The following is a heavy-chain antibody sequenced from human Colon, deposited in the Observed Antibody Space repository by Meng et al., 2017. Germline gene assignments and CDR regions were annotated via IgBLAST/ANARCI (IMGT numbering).Heavy chain of an antibody. CDR2: INHSGRT. V-gene: IGHV4-34*01. CDR3: ARGVAGGLGIYFDY. D-gene: IGHD3-16*01. Sequence: QVQLQQWGAGLLKPSETLSLTCAVYGGSFSGYYWNWIRQSPGKGLEWIGQINHSGRTIYNPSLKSRVTTSIDTSKNQFSLNLTSATAADTAVYYCARGVAGGLGIYFDYWGQGTLVTVSS. J-gene: IGHJ4*02. CDR1: GGSFSGYY.